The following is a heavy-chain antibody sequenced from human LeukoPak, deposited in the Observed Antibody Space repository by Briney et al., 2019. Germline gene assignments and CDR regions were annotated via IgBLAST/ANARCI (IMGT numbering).Heavy chain of an antibody. CDR2: ISSSGTYI. CDR1: GFTFSTYD. V-gene: IGHV3-21*01. Sequence: GSLRLSCGASGFTFSTYDMNWVRQAPGKGLEWVSCISSSGTYISYADSLKGRFTISRDNAKNSLYLQMNSLRAEDTAVYYCARARKDSAVTPYYYAMDVWAKGPLSPSP. D-gene: IGHD1-26*01. J-gene: IGHJ6*02. CDR3: ARARKDSAVTPYYYAMDV.